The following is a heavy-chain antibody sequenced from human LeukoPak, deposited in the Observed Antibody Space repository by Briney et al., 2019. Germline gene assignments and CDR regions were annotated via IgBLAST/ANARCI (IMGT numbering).Heavy chain of an antibody. J-gene: IGHJ3*02. CDR2: INHSGST. Sequence: SETLSLTCAVYGGSFSGYYWSWIRQPPGKGLEWIGEINHSGSTNYNPSLKSRVTISVDTSKNQFSLKLSSVTAADTAVYYCAGWTSDAFDIWGQGTMVTVSS. CDR1: GGSFSGYY. CDR3: AGWTSDAFDI. D-gene: IGHD6-19*01. V-gene: IGHV4-34*01.